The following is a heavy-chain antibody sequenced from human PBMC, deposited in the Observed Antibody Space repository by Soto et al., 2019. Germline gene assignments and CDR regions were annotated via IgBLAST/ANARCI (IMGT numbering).Heavy chain of an antibody. CDR2: ISGSGGSP. Sequence: EVQVLESGGVLVQPGGSLRLSCVAPGLIFSNYAMSWVRQAPGKGLEWVSGISGSGGSPHYADSAKGRFTISRDKSKNTLFLQMNTLRAEDTAVYYCAREGDITAAFDYWGQGPLVTVSS. CDR1: GLIFSNYA. D-gene: IGHD6-13*01. CDR3: AREGDITAAFDY. V-gene: IGHV3-23*01. J-gene: IGHJ4*02.